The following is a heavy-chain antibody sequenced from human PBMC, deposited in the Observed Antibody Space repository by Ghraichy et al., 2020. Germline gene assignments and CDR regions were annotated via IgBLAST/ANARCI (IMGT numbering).Heavy chain of an antibody. D-gene: IGHD1-7*01. CDR2: INQDGSEK. CDR1: RFTFSRYW. Sequence: GGSLRLSCVVSRFTFSRYWMSWVRQAPGRGPEWVGQINQDGSEKYYGGAVQGRFIISRDNAKNSLYLQMNSLRVEDTAVYYCARDVDRTLAYWGQGSLVTVSS. J-gene: IGHJ4*02. V-gene: IGHV3-7*01. CDR3: ARDVDRTLAY.